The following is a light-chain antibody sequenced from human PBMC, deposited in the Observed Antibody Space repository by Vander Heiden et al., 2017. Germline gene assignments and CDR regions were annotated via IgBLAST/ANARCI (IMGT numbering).Light chain of an antibody. J-gene: IGLJ1*01. CDR1: SSNIGNNA. Sequence: QSLLPLPPSVSSAPTPRVSMPCSGSSSNIGNNAVNWYQQLPGKAPKLLIYYDDLLPSGVSDRFSGSKSGTSASLAISGLQSEDEADYYCAAWDDSLNGKVFGTGTKVTVL. CDR3: AAWDDSLNGKV. V-gene: IGLV1-36*01. CDR2: YDD.